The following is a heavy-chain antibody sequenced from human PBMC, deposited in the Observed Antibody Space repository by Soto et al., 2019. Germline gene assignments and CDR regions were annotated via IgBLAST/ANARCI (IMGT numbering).Heavy chain of an antibody. D-gene: IGHD4-17*01. J-gene: IGHJ4*02. Sequence: SETLSLTCTVSGGSISSYYWSWIRQPPGKGLEWIGYIYYTGSTNYNPSLKSRVTISVDTSKNQFSLKLSSVTAADTAVYYCARGVRATYGDYGKGFDYWGQGSLVHRL. CDR2: IYYTGST. CDR1: GGSISSYY. CDR3: ARGVRATYGDYGKGFDY. V-gene: IGHV4-59*01.